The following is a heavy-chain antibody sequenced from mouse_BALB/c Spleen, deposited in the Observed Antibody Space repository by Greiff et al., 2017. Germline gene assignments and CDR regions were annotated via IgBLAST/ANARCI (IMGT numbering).Heavy chain of an antibody. V-gene: IGHV1-84*02. CDR3: ARSRIYYGYYYAMDY. CDR2: IYPGSGNT. D-gene: IGHD1-2*01. CDR1: GYTFTDYY. Sequence: QVQLKQSGPELVKPGASVKISCKASGYTFTDYYINWVKQKPGQGLEWIGWIYPGSGNTKYNEKFKGKATLTVDTSSSTAYMQLSSLTSEDTAIYFCARSRIYYGYYYAMDYWGQGTSVTVSS. J-gene: IGHJ4*01.